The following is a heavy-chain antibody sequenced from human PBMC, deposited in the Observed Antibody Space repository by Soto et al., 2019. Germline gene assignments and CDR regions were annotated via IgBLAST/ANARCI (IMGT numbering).Heavy chain of an antibody. J-gene: IGHJ2*01. D-gene: IGHD2-2*01. Sequence: EVQLLESGGGLVQPGGSLRLSCAASGFTFSSYAMSWVRQAPGKGLEWVSAISGSGGSTYYADSVKGRFTISRDNSTNTLYLQMNSLRAEDTAVYYCANFLIVVVPAGLLDFDLWGRGTLVTVSS. CDR3: ANFLIVVVPAGLLDFDL. CDR2: ISGSGGST. CDR1: GFTFSSYA. V-gene: IGHV3-23*01.